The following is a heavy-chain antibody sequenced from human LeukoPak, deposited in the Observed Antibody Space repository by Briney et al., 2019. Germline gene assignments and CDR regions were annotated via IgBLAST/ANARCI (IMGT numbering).Heavy chain of an antibody. D-gene: IGHD6-13*01. J-gene: IGHJ4*02. V-gene: IGHV4-38-2*02. CDR3: ARVVAAAGTVPY. CDR2: IYHSGST. CDR1: GGSISSYY. Sequence: PSETLSLTCSVSGGSISSYYWGWIRQPPGKGLEWIGSIYHSGSTYYNPSLKSRVTISVDTSKNQFSLKLSSVTAADTAVYYCARVVAAAGTVPYWGQGTLVTVSS.